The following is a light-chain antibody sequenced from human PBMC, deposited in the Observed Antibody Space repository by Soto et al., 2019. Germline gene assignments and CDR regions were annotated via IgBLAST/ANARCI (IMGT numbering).Light chain of an antibody. V-gene: IGKV1-27*01. CDR3: QKYNSALSGT. J-gene: IGKJ1*01. CDR2: AAS. CDR1: QGISNY. Sequence: DIQMTQSPSSLSASVGDRVTITCRASQGISNYLAWYQQNPGKVPKLLIYAASTLQSGVPSRFSGSGSGTDFTLTISSLQPEDVATYYCQKYNSALSGTFGQGTKVEIK.